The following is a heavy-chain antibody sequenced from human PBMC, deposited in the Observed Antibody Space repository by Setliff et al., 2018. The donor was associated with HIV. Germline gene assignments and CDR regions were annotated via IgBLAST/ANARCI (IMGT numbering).Heavy chain of an antibody. CDR1: GFTFNTYG. CDR2: IYSGGST. Sequence: GGSLRLSCAASGFTFNTYGMNWVRQAPGKGLEWVSIIYSGGSTFYADSVKGRFTISRDNSNNTLFLQMDDLRAEDTAMYYCARAHGYGSFDYWGQGTLVTVSS. D-gene: IGHD5-18*01. V-gene: IGHV3-53*01. J-gene: IGHJ4*02. CDR3: ARAHGYGSFDY.